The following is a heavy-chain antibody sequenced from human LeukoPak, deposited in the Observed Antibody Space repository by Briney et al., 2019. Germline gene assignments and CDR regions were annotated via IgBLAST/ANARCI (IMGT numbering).Heavy chain of an antibody. CDR2: IYTSGST. V-gene: IGHV4-61*02. CDR3: ASSSIAARPFFDY. D-gene: IGHD6-6*01. CDR1: GGSISSGSYY. J-gene: IGHJ4*02. Sequence: SQTLSLTCTVSGGSISSGSYYWSWIRQPAGKGLEWIGRIYTSGSTNYNPSLKSRVTISVDTSKNQFSLKLSSVTAADTAVYYCASSSIAARPFFDYWGQGTLVTVSS.